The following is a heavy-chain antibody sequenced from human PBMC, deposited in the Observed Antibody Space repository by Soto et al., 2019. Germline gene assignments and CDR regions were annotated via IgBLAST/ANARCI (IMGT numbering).Heavy chain of an antibody. D-gene: IGHD5-18*01. CDR3: ARALDSDGPHRWALDV. Sequence: QVQLVQSGAEVKKPGSSVKVSCKASGGTFSSYAISWMRQAPGQGLEWMGGLIPIFGTANYAQTFQGRVTITADESTGIAYRELSSMRSEDTSVYYCARALDSDGPHRWALDVWGQGATFTVAS. CDR1: GGTFSSYA. V-gene: IGHV1-69*01. J-gene: IGHJ6*02. CDR2: LIPIFGTA.